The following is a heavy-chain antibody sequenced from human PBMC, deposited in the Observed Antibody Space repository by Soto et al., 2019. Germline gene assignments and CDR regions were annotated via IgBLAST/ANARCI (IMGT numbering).Heavy chain of an antibody. J-gene: IGHJ4*02. Sequence: SETLSLTCTVSGGSISSGGYYWSWIRQPPGKGLEWIGYIYYSGSTNYNPSLKSRVTISVDTSKNQFSLKLSSVTAADTAVYYCARQRGYCSGGSCPCDYWGQGTLVTVSS. CDR3: ARQRGYCSGGSCPCDY. V-gene: IGHV4-61*08. D-gene: IGHD2-15*01. CDR2: IYYSGST. CDR1: GGSISSGGYY.